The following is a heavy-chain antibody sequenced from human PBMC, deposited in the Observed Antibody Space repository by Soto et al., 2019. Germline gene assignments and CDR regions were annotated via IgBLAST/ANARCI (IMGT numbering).Heavy chain of an antibody. Sequence: GGSLRLSCAASGFTFSSYAMSWVRQAPGKGLEWVSAISGSGGSTYYADSVKGRFTISRDNSKNTLYLQMNSLRAEDTAVYYCAKDPQPHSVTYRFDSWGQGTMVTVSS. V-gene: IGHV3-23*01. D-gene: IGHD4-17*01. J-gene: IGHJ5*01. CDR1: GFTFSSYA. CDR2: ISGSGGST. CDR3: AKDPQPHSVTYRFDS.